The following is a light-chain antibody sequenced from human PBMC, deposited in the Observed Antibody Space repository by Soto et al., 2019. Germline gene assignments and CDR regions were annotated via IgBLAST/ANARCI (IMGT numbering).Light chain of an antibody. J-gene: IGKJ4*01. CDR1: QSVGRN. Sequence: EIAMTQSPATLSVSPGERATLSCRASQSVGRNLAWYQQKPGQAPRLLIYGASTRATGIPARFSGSGSGTEFTLNISSLQSEDFAIYSCQQYNHWPPLTFGGGTKVEIK. CDR2: GAS. V-gene: IGKV3-15*01. CDR3: QQYNHWPPLT.